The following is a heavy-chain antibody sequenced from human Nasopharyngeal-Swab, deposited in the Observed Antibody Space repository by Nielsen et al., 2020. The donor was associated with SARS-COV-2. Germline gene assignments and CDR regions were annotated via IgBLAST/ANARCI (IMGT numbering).Heavy chain of an antibody. CDR3: ATIFGVPY. CDR1: GFTFSSYW. J-gene: IGHJ4*02. Sequence: GESLKISCAASGFTFSSYWMHWVRQAPGKGLVWVSRINSDGSSTNYADSVKGRFTISRDNAKNTLYLQMNSLRAEDTAVYYCATIFGVPYWGQGTLVTVSS. V-gene: IGHV3-74*01. D-gene: IGHD3-3*01. CDR2: INSDGSST.